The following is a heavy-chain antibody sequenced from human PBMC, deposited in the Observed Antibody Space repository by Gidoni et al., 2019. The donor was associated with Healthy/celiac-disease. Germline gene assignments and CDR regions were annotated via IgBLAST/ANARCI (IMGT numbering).Heavy chain of an antibody. CDR3: ARGEARPSYYYYYGMDV. CDR1: GGTFSSYA. V-gene: IGHV1-69*01. J-gene: IGHJ6*04. CDR2: IIHIFGTA. D-gene: IGHD6-6*01. Sequence: QVQLVQSWAEVKKPGSSVKVSCKASGGTFSSYAISCVRQAPGQGLEWMGGIIHIFGTANYAQKFQGRVTITADESTSTAYMELSSLRSEDTAVYYCARGEARPSYYYYYGMDVWGKGTTVTVSS.